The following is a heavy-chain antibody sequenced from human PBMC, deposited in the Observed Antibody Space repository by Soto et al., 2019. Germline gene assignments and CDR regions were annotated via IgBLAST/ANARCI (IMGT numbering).Heavy chain of an antibody. Sequence: SVKVSCKASGGTFSSYAISWVRQAPGQGLEWMGGIIPIFGTANYAQKVQGRVTITADESTSAAYMELSSLRSEETAVYYFATGIAARHFAWFDPWRQGTMVNVSS. V-gene: IGHV1-69*13. J-gene: IGHJ5*02. D-gene: IGHD6-6*01. CDR2: IIPIFGTA. CDR3: ATGIAARHFAWFDP. CDR1: GGTFSSYA.